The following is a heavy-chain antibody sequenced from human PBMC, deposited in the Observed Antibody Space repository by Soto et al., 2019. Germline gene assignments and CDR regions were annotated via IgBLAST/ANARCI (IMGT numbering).Heavy chain of an antibody. CDR2: IYYSGST. Sequence: QLQLQESGPGLVKPSETLSLTCTVSGGSISSSSYYWGWIRQPPGKGLEWIGSIYYSGSTYYNPSLTSRVTLSVDTSKIHFSLKLSSVTAADTAVYYCARHLAYQLLSGWCDPWGQGTLVTVSS. J-gene: IGHJ5*02. D-gene: IGHD2-2*01. CDR3: ARHLAYQLLSGWCDP. V-gene: IGHV4-39*01. CDR1: GGSISSSSYY.